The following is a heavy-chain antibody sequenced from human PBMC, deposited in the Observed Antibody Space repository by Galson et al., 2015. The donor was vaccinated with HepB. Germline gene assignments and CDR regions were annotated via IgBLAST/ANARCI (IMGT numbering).Heavy chain of an antibody. Sequence: SLRLSCAASGFTFSSYSMNWVRQAPGKGLEWVSSISSSSSYIYYADSVKGRFTISRDNAKNSLYLQMNSLRAEDTAVYYCARVGRYYDILTGYSGAFDIWGQGTMVTVSS. D-gene: IGHD3-9*01. CDR1: GFTFSSYS. CDR2: ISSSSSYI. J-gene: IGHJ3*02. CDR3: ARVGRYYDILTGYSGAFDI. V-gene: IGHV3-21*01.